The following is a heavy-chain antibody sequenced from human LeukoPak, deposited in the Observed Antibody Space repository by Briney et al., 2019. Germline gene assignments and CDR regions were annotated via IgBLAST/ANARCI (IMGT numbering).Heavy chain of an antibody. CDR3: ARRVDNYYGMDV. Sequence: SETLSLTCTVSGGSISGYYWSWIRQPPGKGLEWIGYISYSGNTNYNPSLRSRVIMSVDTSKSQFSLNLSSVTAADTAVYYCARRVDNYYGMDVWAKGTTVTVP. V-gene: IGHV4-59*08. D-gene: IGHD2-15*01. CDR2: ISYSGNT. J-gene: IGHJ6*04. CDR1: GGSISGYY.